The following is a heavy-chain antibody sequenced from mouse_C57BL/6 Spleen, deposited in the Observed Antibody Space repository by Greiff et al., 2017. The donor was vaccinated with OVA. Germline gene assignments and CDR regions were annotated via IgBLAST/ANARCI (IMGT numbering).Heavy chain of an antibody. CDR1: GFTFSSYA. Sequence: EVKVVESGGGLVKPGGSLKLSCAASGFTFSSYAMSWVRQTPEKRLEWVATISDGGSYTYYPDNVKGRFTISRDNAKNNLYLQMSHLKSEDTAMYYCARDGVYYGSPFAYWGQGTLVTVSA. V-gene: IGHV5-4*03. CDR2: ISDGGSYT. D-gene: IGHD2-1*01. J-gene: IGHJ3*01. CDR3: ARDGVYYGSPFAY.